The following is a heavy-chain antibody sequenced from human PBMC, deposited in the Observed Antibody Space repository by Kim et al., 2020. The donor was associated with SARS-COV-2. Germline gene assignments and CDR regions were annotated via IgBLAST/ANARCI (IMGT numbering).Heavy chain of an antibody. D-gene: IGHD3-10*01. CDR3: PRSWYGELFCGCFDT. CDR2: MYYTGST. J-gene: IGHJ5*01. CDR1: GGSIISTSFY. Sequence: SETLSLTCTVSGGSIISTSFYWGWIRQPPGEEMEWIGSMYYTGSTYYNLSLKSRVALSVDTPRNQFSLKLTFVSAADTGVNFCPRSWYGELFCGCFDTWG. V-gene: IGHV4-39*01.